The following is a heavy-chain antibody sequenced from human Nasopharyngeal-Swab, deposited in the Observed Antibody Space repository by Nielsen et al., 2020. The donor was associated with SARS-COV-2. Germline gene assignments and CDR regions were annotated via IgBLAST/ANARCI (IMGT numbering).Heavy chain of an antibody. CDR1: GFSLSTSGVG. Sequence: SGPTLVKPTQTLTLTCSFSGFSLSTSGVGVGWIRQPPGKALEWLVLIYWNDDKRYSPSLMSRLTITKDTSKNQVVLTMTNMDPVDTATYYCAHSPPQYCSSTSCLNWFNPWGQGTLVTVSS. J-gene: IGHJ5*02. D-gene: IGHD2-2*01. V-gene: IGHV2-5*01. CDR2: IYWNDDK. CDR3: AHSPPQYCSSTSCLNWFNP.